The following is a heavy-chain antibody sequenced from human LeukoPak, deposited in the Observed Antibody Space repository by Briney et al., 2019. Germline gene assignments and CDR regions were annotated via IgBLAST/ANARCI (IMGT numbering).Heavy chain of an antibody. CDR1: GGSISSGGYY. D-gene: IGHD6-6*01. Sequence: SETLSLTCTVSGGSISSGGYYWSWIRQPPGKGLEWIGYIYHSGSTYYNPSLKSRVTISVDRSKNQFSLKLSSVTAADTAVYYCARGRPIMDVWGKGTTVTVSS. CDR2: IYHSGST. V-gene: IGHV4-30-2*01. CDR3: ARGRPIMDV. J-gene: IGHJ6*03.